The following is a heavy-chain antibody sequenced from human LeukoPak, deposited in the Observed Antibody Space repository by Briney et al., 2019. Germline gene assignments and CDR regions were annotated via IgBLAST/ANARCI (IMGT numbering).Heavy chain of an antibody. J-gene: IGHJ1*01. Sequence: ASVRVSCKASGYTFTNYNVNGVPQATGQGLEWMGWMNPNSGNTGYAQKFQGRVTITRNTSISTAYTELSSLRSEDTAMYYCAVPKDTDYRISFGDIWGQGTLVTVSS. CDR3: AVPKDTDYRISFGDI. V-gene: IGHV1-8*03. CDR2: MNPNSGNT. CDR1: GYTFTNYN. D-gene: IGHD3-3*01.